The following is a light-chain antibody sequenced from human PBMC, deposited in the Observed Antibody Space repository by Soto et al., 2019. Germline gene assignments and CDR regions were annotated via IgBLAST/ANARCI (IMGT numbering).Light chain of an antibody. CDR2: DAS. Sequence: DIQMTQSPSSVSASVGDRVIITCRASQGIDNWLAWYQQKPGKAPNLLIYDASSLETGVPSRFSGSGSGTDFTFVISSLQPEDIATYYCQQYDNFPLTFGQGIRLEIK. J-gene: IGKJ5*01. CDR1: QGIDNW. V-gene: IGKV1-33*01. CDR3: QQYDNFPLT.